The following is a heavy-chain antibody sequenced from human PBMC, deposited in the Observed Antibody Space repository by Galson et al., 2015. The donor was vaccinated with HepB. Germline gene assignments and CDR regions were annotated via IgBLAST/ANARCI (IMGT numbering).Heavy chain of an antibody. CDR3: AKASRITMIVVVITPFDY. J-gene: IGHJ4*02. D-gene: IGHD3-22*01. V-gene: IGHV3-23*01. CDR1: GFTFSSYA. Sequence: SLRLSCAASGFTFSSYAMSWVRQAPGKGLEWVSAISGSGGSTYYADSVKGRFTISRDNSKNTLYLQMNSLRAEDTAVYYCAKASRITMIVVVITPFDYWGQGTLVTVSS. CDR2: ISGSGGST.